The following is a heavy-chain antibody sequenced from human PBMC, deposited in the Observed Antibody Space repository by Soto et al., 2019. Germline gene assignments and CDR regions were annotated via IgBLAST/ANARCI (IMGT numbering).Heavy chain of an antibody. CDR3: ARRGSGSYYDD. J-gene: IGHJ4*02. CDR1: GFTFSSYA. CDR2: ISGSGGST. D-gene: IGHD1-26*01. Sequence: EVQLLESGGGLVQPGGSLRLSCAASGFTFSSYAMRWVRQAPVKGLEWVSAISGSGGSTYYADSVKGRFTISRDNSKNPTYLKMNSLRAEDSVVFYRARRGSGSYYDDWGEGTLVSVCS. V-gene: IGHV3-23*01.